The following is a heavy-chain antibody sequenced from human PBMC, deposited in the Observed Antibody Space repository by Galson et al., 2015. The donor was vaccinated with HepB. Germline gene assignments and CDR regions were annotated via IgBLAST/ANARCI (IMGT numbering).Heavy chain of an antibody. CDR3: ARAALDYGYYYYYMDV. V-gene: IGHV6-1*01. CDR1: GDSVSSNSAA. Sequence: CAISGDSVSSNSAAWNWIRQSPSRGLEWLGRTYYRSKWYNDYAVSVKSRITINPDTSKNQFSLQLNSVTPKDAAVYYCARAALDYGYYYYYMDVWGKGTTVTVSS. J-gene: IGHJ6*03. CDR2: TYYRSKWYN. D-gene: IGHD4-17*01.